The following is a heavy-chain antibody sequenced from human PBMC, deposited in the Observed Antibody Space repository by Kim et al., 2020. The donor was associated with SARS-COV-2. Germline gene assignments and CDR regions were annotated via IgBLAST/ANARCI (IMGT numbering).Heavy chain of an antibody. CDR1: GFTFSSYW. CDR3: ARDRTFGGPGWYFDL. CDR2: IKQDGSEK. V-gene: IGHV3-7*03. D-gene: IGHD2-15*01. Sequence: GGSLRLSCAASGFTFSSYWMSWVRQAPGKGLEWVANIKQDGSEKYYVDSVKGRFTISRDNAKNSLYLQMNSLRAEDTAVYYCARDRTFGGPGWYFDLWGRGTLVTVSS. J-gene: IGHJ2*01.